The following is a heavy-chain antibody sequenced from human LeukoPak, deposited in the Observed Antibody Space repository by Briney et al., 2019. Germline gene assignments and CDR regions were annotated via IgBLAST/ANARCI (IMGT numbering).Heavy chain of an antibody. V-gene: IGHV3-30*02. J-gene: IGHJ3*02. Sequence: GGSLRLSCAASGFTFSSSDMHWVRHAPGKGLEWVAFIRYDGSNKYYADSVKGRFTISRDNSKNTLYLQMTSLRAEDTAVYYCKAFDIWGQGTMVTVSS. CDR2: IRYDGSNK. CDR1: GFTFSSSD. CDR3: KAFDI.